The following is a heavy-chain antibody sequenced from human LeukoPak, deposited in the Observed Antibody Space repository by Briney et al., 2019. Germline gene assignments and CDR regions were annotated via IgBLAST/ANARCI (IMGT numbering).Heavy chain of an antibody. D-gene: IGHD6-13*01. Sequence: PGGSLRLSCAASGFTFSSYAMHWVRQAPGKGLEWVAVMSYDGSNKYYADSVKGRFTISRDNSKNTLYLQMNSLRAEDTAVYYCARGLSLSLTSRGIAAAAARSPLDYWGQGTLVTVSS. CDR1: GFTFSSYA. V-gene: IGHV3-30-3*01. J-gene: IGHJ4*02. CDR3: ARGLSLSLTSRGIAAAAARSPLDY. CDR2: MSYDGSNK.